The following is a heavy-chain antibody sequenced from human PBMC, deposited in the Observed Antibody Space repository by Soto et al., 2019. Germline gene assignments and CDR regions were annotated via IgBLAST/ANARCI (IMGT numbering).Heavy chain of an antibody. V-gene: IGHV3-30-3*01. CDR3: ARTVRSSGWYLFKVPFDY. CDR1: GFTFSSYA. CDR2: ISYDGSNK. Sequence: PGGSLRLSCAASGFTFSSYAMHWVRQAPGKGLEWVAVISYDGSNKYYADSVKGRFTISRDNSKNTLYLQINSLRAEDTAVYYCARTVRSSGWYLFKVPFDYWGQGTLVTVSS. D-gene: IGHD6-19*01. J-gene: IGHJ4*02.